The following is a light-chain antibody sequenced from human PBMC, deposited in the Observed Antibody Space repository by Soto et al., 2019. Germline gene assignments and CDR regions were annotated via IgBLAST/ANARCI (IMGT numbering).Light chain of an antibody. CDR2: DVN. CDR1: SSDVGNYNS. CDR3: CSYIGSYSYV. J-gene: IGLJ1*01. Sequence: QSVLTQPRSVSGSPGQSVTISCTGTSSDVGNYNSVSWYQHHPGKAPKLMIYDVNKWPSGVPDRFSGSKSGNTASLTISGLQAEDKADYYCCSYIGSYSYVFGTGTRSPS. V-gene: IGLV2-11*01.